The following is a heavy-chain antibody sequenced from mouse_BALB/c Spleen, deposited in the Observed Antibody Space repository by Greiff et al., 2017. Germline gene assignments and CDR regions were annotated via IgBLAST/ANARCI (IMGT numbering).Heavy chain of an antibody. Sequence: EVQVVESGGGLVQPKGSLKLSCAASGFTFNTYAMNWVRQAPGKGLEWVARIRSKSNNYATYYADSVKDRFTISRDDSQSMLYLQMNNLKTEDTAMYYCVRHHGNYAMDYWGQGTSVTVSS. CDR1: GFTFNTYA. D-gene: IGHD2-1*01. CDR2: IRSKSNNYAT. CDR3: VRHHGNYAMDY. V-gene: IGHV10-1*02. J-gene: IGHJ4*01.